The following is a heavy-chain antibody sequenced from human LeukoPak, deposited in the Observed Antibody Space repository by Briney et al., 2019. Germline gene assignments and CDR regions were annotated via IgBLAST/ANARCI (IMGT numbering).Heavy chain of an antibody. V-gene: IGHV3-7*05. CDR3: ARGSAWERGSYDY. CDR1: GFNFRSYW. J-gene: IGHJ4*02. CDR2: IKEDGSKR. D-gene: IGHD1-26*01. Sequence: GGSLRLYCAASGFNFRSYWMKWVRQAPGKGLEWVAHIKEDGSKRYYVDSVKGRFTISRDNADNSLYLQMNSLRIEDTAVYYCARGSAWERGSYDYWGQGTLVTVSS.